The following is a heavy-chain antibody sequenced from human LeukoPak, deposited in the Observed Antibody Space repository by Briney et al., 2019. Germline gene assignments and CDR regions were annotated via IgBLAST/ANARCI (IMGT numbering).Heavy chain of an antibody. CDR3: ARDRGAYCGGDCYLGFDY. J-gene: IGHJ4*01. D-gene: IGHD2-21*02. Sequence: PGGSLRLSCAASGFTFSSYTMNWVRQAPGMGLEWVSSIAGSSGYISYADSVKGRFTISRDNAKKSLYLQMTSLTAEDTAVYYCARDRGAYCGGDCYLGFDYWGRGTLVTVSS. V-gene: IGHV3-21*01. CDR2: IAGSSGYI. CDR1: GFTFSSYT.